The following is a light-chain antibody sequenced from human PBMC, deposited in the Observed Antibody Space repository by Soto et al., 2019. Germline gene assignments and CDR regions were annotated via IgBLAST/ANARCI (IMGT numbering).Light chain of an antibody. V-gene: IGKV3-20*01. CDR3: QQHGTSPPSWT. Sequence: ETVLTQSPGTLSLSPGERATLFCRASQSVSNNYLAWYQQKPGQAPRLLIYGASSRATGIPDRFSGSGSGTDFSLTISRVEPEDSAVYYCQQHGTSPPSWTFGQGTKVEIK. CDR2: GAS. J-gene: IGKJ1*01. CDR1: QSVSNNY.